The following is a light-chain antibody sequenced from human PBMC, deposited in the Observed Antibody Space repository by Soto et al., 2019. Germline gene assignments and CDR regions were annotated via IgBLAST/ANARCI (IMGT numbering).Light chain of an antibody. J-gene: IGKJ4*01. CDR1: QSISSH. CDR2: GAS. Sequence: EIVLTQSPATLSLSPGERATLSCRASQSISSHLAWYQQKPGQAPRLLIYGASNRATGIPARFSGRGSGTDFTLTISSLEPEDFAVYYCHQRINWPLTFGGGTNVEIK. V-gene: IGKV3-11*01. CDR3: HQRINWPLT.